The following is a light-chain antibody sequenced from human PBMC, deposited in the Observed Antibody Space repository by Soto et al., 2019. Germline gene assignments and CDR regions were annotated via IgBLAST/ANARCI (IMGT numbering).Light chain of an antibody. CDR3: HQYTGSPFA. V-gene: IGKV3-20*01. CDR2: RAS. Sequence: EILLTQSPGTLSLSPGERATLSCRASQSVTNNYLAWYQHKPGQAPRLLIFRASSRATGIPDRFSGSGSATDLTLTISSLEPEDFAVYYCHQYTGSPFAFGGGTKVEI. CDR1: QSVTNNY. J-gene: IGKJ4*01.